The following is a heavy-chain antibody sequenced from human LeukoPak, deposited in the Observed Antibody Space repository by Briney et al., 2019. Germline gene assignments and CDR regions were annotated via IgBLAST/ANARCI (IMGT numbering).Heavy chain of an antibody. D-gene: IGHD3/OR15-3a*01. J-gene: IGHJ1*01. V-gene: IGHV4-39*01. CDR2: ISYRGST. CDR3: ARHGDPNDFYYLAEYFYH. CDR1: GGSISTNSYF. Sequence: PSETLSLTCTVSGGSISTNSYFWGWIRQPPGKGLDWIGSISYRGSTYYNPSLKSRVTMSVDTSRNQFSLNLRSVTAADTAVYYCARHGDPNDFYYLAEYFYHWGQGTLVTVSS.